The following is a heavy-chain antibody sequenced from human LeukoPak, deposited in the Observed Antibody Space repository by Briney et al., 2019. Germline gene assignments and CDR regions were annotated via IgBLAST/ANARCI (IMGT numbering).Heavy chain of an antibody. J-gene: IGHJ4*02. CDR1: GFSVSSNY. CDR3: VRGRGAYYYETGY. CDR2: IYSGGNT. D-gene: IGHD3-22*01. V-gene: IGHV3-66*01. Sequence: GGSLRLSCAASGFSVSSNYMNWVRQAPGKGLEWVSVIYSGGNTYYADSVKGRFTISRDNSKNTLYLQMNSLRAEDTAVYYCVRGRGAYYYETGYWGQGILVTVSS.